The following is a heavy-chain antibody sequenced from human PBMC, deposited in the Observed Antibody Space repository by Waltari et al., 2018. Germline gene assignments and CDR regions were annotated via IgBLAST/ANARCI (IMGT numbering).Heavy chain of an antibody. J-gene: IGHJ6*03. V-gene: IGHV5-51*01. D-gene: IGHD2-8*01. Sequence: EVQLVQSGAEVKKPGESLKISCKGSGYSFTSYWIGWVRQMPGKGLEWMGIIYPGDSDTRYSPSFQGQVTISADKSISTAYLQWSSLKASDTAMYYCAREATDCTNGVCPFYYYYMDVWGKGTTVTVSS. CDR3: AREATDCTNGVCPFYYYYMDV. CDR1: GYSFTSYW. CDR2: IYPGDSDT.